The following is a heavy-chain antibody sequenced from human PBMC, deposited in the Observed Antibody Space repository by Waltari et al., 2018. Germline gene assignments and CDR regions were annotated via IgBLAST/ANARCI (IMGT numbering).Heavy chain of an antibody. D-gene: IGHD3-22*01. CDR3: ARLPRGSVIIGAFDI. V-gene: IGHV4-59*11. CDR1: GDSITSHF. Sequence: VQPQESGPGLVQPSETLSLSCDVSGDSITSHFWSWIRQAPGKGLEWIGYMYFSGTHNYNPSLKSRVTISIDTSKNHFSLNLRSVTAADTAIYYCARLPRGSVIIGAFDIWGQGTQVTVSS. CDR2: MYFSGTH. J-gene: IGHJ3*02.